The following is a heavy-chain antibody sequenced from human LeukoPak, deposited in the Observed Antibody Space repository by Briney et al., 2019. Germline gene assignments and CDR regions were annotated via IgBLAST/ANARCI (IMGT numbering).Heavy chain of an antibody. V-gene: IGHV3-74*01. CDR1: GFTFSSYW. Sequence: PGGSLRLSCAASGFTFSSYWMHWVRQVPGKGLVWVSHINTDGRSTSYVDTVKGRFTMSRDNAKNTLYLQMNSLRAEDTAVYYCVRDVWGDRDSYFDYWGQGTLVTVSS. CDR2: INTDGRST. CDR3: VRDVWGDRDSYFDY. D-gene: IGHD2-21*01. J-gene: IGHJ4*02.